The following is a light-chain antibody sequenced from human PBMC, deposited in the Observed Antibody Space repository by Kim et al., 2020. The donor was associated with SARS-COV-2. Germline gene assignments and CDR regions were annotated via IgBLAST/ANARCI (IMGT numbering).Light chain of an antibody. Sequence: SSELTQPPSVSVSPGQTASITCSGDKLGDKYACWYQQKPGQSPVLVIYQDSKRPSGIPERFSGSNSGNTATLTISGTQAMDEADYYCQAWDSSTAVFGGGTHPTVL. CDR3: QAWDSSTAV. CDR2: QDS. CDR1: KLGDKY. V-gene: IGLV3-1*01. J-gene: IGLJ2*01.